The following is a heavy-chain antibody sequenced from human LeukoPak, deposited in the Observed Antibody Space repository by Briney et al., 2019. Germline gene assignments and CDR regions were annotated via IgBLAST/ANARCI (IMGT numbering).Heavy chain of an antibody. CDR2: IYYSGST. J-gene: IGHJ4*02. CDR3: AKGSRSFEY. CDR1: GASVSSYY. D-gene: IGHD6-6*01. Sequence: SETLSLTRSVSGASVSSYYWSWIRQPPGKGLEWIGNIYYSGSTNYNPSLKSRVIISLDTSKNQFSLKLSSMTAADTAVYYCAKGSRSFEYWGQGALVTVSS. V-gene: IGHV4-59*02.